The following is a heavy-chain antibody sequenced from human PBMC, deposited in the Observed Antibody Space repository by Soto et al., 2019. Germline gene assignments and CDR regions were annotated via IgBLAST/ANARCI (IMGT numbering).Heavy chain of an antibody. Sequence: PGESLKISCKASGYTFTSYGISWVRQAPGQGLEWMGWISAYNGNTNYAQKLQGRVTMTTDTSTSTAYMELRSLRSDDTAVYYCARDPDYGEVGFDYWGQGTLVTVSS. J-gene: IGHJ4*02. D-gene: IGHD4-17*01. CDR2: ISAYNGNT. CDR3: ARDPDYGEVGFDY. V-gene: IGHV1-18*01. CDR1: GYTFTSYG.